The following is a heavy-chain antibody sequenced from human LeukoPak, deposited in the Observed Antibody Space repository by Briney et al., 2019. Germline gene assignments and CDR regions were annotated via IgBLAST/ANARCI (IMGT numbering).Heavy chain of an antibody. CDR3: ARTYGSGSYYWFDP. CDR2: IYYSGST. D-gene: IGHD3-10*01. Sequence: SETLSLTCTVSGGSITSSSYYWGWLRQPPGTGPEWIGSIYYSGSTYYNPSLKSRVTISVDTSKNQFSLKLSSVTAADTAVYYCARTYGSGSYYWFDPWGQGTLVTVSS. V-gene: IGHV4-39*01. J-gene: IGHJ5*02. CDR1: GGSITSSSYY.